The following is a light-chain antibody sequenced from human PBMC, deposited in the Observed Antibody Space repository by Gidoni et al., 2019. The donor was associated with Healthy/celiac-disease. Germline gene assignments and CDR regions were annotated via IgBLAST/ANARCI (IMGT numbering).Light chain of an antibody. Sequence: SYELTQPSSVSVSPGQTARITCSGDVLAKKYARWFQQKPGQAPVLVIYKDSERPSGIPERFSGSSSGTTVTLTISGALVEDEADYYCYSAADNNQVFGGGTKLTVL. CDR3: YSAADNNQV. CDR2: KDS. CDR1: VLAKKY. V-gene: IGLV3-27*01. J-gene: IGLJ3*02.